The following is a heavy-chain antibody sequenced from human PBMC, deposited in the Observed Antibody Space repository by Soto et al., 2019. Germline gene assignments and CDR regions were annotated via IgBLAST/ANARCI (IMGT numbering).Heavy chain of an antibody. D-gene: IGHD6-13*01. CDR2: IIPIFGTA. V-gene: IGHV1-69*01. J-gene: IGHJ6*02. Sequence: QVPLVQSGAEVKKPGSSVKVSCKASGGTFSSYAISWVRQAPGQGLEWMGGIIPIFGTANYAQKFQGRVTITADESTSTAYMELSSLRSEDTAVYYCARGYSSSLYYYYYGMDVWGQGTTVTVSS. CDR3: ARGYSSSLYYYYYGMDV. CDR1: GGTFSSYA.